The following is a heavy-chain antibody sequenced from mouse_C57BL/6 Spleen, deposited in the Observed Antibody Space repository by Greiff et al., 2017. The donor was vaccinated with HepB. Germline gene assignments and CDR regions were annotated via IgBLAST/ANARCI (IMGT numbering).Heavy chain of an antibody. Sequence: EVQVVESGGGLVQPGGSMKLSCVASGFTFSNYWMNWVRQSPEKGLEWVAQIRLKSDNYATHYAESVKGRFTISRDDSKSSVYLQMNNLRAEDTGIYYCTEGYGSSLFAYWGQGTLVTVSA. CDR2: IRLKSDNYAT. D-gene: IGHD1-1*01. V-gene: IGHV6-3*01. J-gene: IGHJ3*01. CDR3: TEGYGSSLFAY. CDR1: GFTFSNYW.